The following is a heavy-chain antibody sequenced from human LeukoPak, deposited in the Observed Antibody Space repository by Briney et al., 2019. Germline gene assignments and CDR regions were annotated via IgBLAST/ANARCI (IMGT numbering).Heavy chain of an antibody. V-gene: IGHV3-23*01. J-gene: IGHJ4*02. Sequence: GGSLRLSCAVSGITLSNYGMSWIRQAPGKGLEWVAGISDSGGRTNYADSVKGRFTISRDNPKNTLYLQMNSLRAEDTAVYFCAKRGVVIRVILVGFHKEAYYFDSWGQGALVTVSS. CDR3: AKRGVVIRVILVGFHKEAYYFDS. CDR1: GITLSNYG. CDR2: ISDSGGRT. D-gene: IGHD3-22*01.